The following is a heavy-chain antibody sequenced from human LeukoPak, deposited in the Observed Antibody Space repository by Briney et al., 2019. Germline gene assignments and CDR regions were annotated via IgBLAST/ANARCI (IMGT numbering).Heavy chain of an antibody. Sequence: PSETLSLTCTVSGGSISSYYWSWIRQPAGKGLEWIGRIYTSGSTNYNPSLKSRVTMSVDTSKNQFSLKLSSVTAADTAVYYCARVRVSGVVVAATLPHYYYYMDVWGKGTTVTVSS. CDR1: GGSISSYY. J-gene: IGHJ6*03. CDR3: ARVRVSGVVVAATLPHYYYYMDV. CDR2: IYTSGST. D-gene: IGHD2-15*01. V-gene: IGHV4-4*07.